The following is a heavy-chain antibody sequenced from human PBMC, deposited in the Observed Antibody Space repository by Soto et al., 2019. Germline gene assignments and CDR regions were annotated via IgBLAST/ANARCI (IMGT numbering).Heavy chain of an antibody. CDR2: IYYSGST. V-gene: IGHV4-39*01. CDR1: GGSISSSSYY. Sequence: SETLSLTCTVSGGSISSSSYYWGWIRQPPGKGLEWIGSIYYSGSTYYNPSLKSRVTISVDTSKNQFSLKLSSVTAADTAVYYCARTDAWFDPWGQGTLVTVSS. CDR3: ARTDAWFDP. J-gene: IGHJ5*02.